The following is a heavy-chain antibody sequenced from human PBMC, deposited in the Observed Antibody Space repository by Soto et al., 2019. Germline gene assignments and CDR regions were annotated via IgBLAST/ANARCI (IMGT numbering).Heavy chain of an antibody. CDR3: GRGYLHYDFWGGYPPPYSCDY. Sequence: ASVKVSCKASGYTFTSYAMHWVRQAPGQRLECMEWINAGNGNTKYSKKFQGRHTITRLTSASTAYMERSNPRSEDTRVYYGGRGYLHYDFWGGYPPPYSCDYWGQGSLVTVAS. CDR2: INAGNGNT. J-gene: IGHJ4*02. CDR1: GYTFTSYA. D-gene: IGHD3-3*01. V-gene: IGHV1-3*01.